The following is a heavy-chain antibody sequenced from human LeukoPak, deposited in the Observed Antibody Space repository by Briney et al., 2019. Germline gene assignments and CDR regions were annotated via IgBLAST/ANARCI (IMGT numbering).Heavy chain of an antibody. CDR3: SDGEFGFDY. Sequence: PGGGPRLSPAASGFTSTSSAMCCGRHAPRGGLEWGSAIIGRSGSTYYTHSMKGRLTISRDTSKNRLYLQMNSERTAHTAVYYCSDGEFGFDYWGQGTLVTVSS. J-gene: IGHJ4*02. CDR1: GFTSTSSA. V-gene: IGHV3-23*01. D-gene: IGHD3-10*01. CDR2: IIGRSGST.